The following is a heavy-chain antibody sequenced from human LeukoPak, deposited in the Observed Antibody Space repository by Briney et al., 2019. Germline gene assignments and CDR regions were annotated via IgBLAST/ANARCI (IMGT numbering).Heavy chain of an antibody. J-gene: IGHJ5*02. CDR1: GYTFTSYY. V-gene: IGHV1-46*01. Sequence: ASVKVSCKASGYTFTSYYMHWVRQAPGQGLEWMGIINPSGGSTSYAQKFQGRVTMTRDMSTSTAYMELSSLRSEDTAVYYCARGGPSTIFGVVPFDNWFDPWGQGTLVTVSS. D-gene: IGHD3-3*01. CDR3: ARGGPSTIFGVVPFDNWFDP. CDR2: INPSGGST.